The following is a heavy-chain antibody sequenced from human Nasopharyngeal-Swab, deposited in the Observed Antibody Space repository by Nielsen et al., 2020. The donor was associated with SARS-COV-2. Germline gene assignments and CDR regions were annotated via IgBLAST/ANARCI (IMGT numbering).Heavy chain of an antibody. J-gene: IGHJ4*02. V-gene: IGHV1-18*01. CDR3: ARAPHYDYVWGSYRQSFKFEY. CDR2: ISAYNGNP. CDR1: GYSFSSYG. Sequence: ASVKVSCKASGYSFSSYGISWVRQAPGQGLEWMGWISAYNGNPNYAQKVQGRVTMTTDTSTSTAYMELRSLRSDDTAVYYCARAPHYDYVWGSYRQSFKFEYWGQGTLVTVSS. D-gene: IGHD3-16*02.